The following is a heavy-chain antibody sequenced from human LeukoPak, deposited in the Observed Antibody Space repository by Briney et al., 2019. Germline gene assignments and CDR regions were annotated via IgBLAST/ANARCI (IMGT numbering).Heavy chain of an antibody. Sequence: PSETLSLTCTVSGDSISSYYWSWIRQPPGKGLEWIGYIYYSGSTNYNPSLKSRVTISVDTSKNQFSLKLSSVTAADTAVYSCARTPWFGEFDWFDPWGQGTLVTVSS. CDR3: ARTPWFGEFDWFDP. CDR2: IYYSGST. CDR1: GDSISSYY. V-gene: IGHV4-59*12. J-gene: IGHJ5*02. D-gene: IGHD3-10*01.